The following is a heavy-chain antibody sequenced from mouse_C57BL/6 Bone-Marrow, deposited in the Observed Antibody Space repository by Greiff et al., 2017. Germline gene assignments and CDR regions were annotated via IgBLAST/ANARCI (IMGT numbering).Heavy chain of an antibody. CDR3: AGNYVAMDY. V-gene: IGHV5-6*01. Sequence: EVKLVESGGDLVKPGGSLKLSCAASGFTFSSYGMSWVRQTPDKRLEWVATISSGGSYTYYPDSVKGRFTISRDNAKNTLYLQMSSLKSEDTAMYYCAGNYVAMDYWGQGTSVNVSS. D-gene: IGHD2-1*01. CDR2: ISSGGSYT. CDR1: GFTFSSYG. J-gene: IGHJ4*01.